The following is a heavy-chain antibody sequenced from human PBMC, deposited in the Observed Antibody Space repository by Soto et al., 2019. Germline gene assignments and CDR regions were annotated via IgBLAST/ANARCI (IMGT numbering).Heavy chain of an antibody. D-gene: IGHD3-9*01. V-gene: IGHV4-59*01. CDR2: IYYSGST. CDR1: GGSISSYY. Sequence: SETLSLTCTVSGGSISSYYWSWIRQPPGKGLEWIGYIYYSGSTNYNPSLKSRVTISVDTAKNQFSLKLTSVTAADTAVYYCARGLTHYYFDYWGQGTLVTVSS. CDR3: ARGLTHYYFDY. J-gene: IGHJ4*02.